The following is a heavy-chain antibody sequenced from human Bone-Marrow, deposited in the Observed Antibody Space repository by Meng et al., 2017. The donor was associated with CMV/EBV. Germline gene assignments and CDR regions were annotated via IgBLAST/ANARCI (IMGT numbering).Heavy chain of an antibody. CDR3: ARVGPQGTGTPLVSF. CDR1: GYTFTGYY. CDR2: INPNSGGT. J-gene: IGHJ4*02. V-gene: IGHV1-2*02. D-gene: IGHD1-1*01. Sequence: ASVKVSCKASGYTFTGYYVHWVRQAPGQGLEWMGWINPNSGGTNFAQKFQGRVTMTRDTSITTAYMELTRLISDDTAVYYCARVGPQGTGTPLVSFWGRGTLVTVSS.